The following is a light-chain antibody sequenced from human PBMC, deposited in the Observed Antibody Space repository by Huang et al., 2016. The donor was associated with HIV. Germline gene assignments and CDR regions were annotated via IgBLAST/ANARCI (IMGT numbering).Light chain of an antibody. CDR1: QSISNL. Sequence: DIQMTQSPSSLSASVGDRVTITCRASQSISNLLNWYQQKPGKAPNTLIHAASTLQSGVPSRFSGSGSGTDFTLTISSLQPEDFATYYCQQTYSAVTFGQGTKVEIK. CDR2: AAS. J-gene: IGKJ1*01. CDR3: QQTYSAVT. V-gene: IGKV1-39*01.